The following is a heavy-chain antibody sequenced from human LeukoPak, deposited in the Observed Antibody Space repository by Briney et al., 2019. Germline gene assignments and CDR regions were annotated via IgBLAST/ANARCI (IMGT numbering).Heavy chain of an antibody. D-gene: IGHD3-10*01. V-gene: IGHV4-4*07. CDR3: ARQGYTASYYFLDY. Sequence: SETLSLTCTVSGGSIRSYYWGWVAQPAGKGRKGFGRIYTTGTTNYNPSLKSRLTLSVDTSKNQFSLKLTSVGAADTAIYYCARQGYTASYYFLDYWSPGTLVTVSS. CDR2: IYTTGTT. J-gene: IGHJ4*02. CDR1: GGSIRSYY.